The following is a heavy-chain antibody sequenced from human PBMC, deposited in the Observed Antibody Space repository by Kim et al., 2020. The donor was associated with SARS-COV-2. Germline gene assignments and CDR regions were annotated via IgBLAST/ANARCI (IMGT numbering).Heavy chain of an antibody. Sequence: ASVKVSCKVSGYTLTELSMHWVRQAPGKGLEWMGGFDPEDGETIYAQKFQGRVTMTEDTSTDTAYMELSSLRSEDTAVYYCATQRLIAAAGTRSNGYYYYGMDVWGQGTTVTVSS. CDR1: GYTLTELS. J-gene: IGHJ6*02. CDR2: FDPEDGET. CDR3: ATQRLIAAAGTRSNGYYYYGMDV. D-gene: IGHD6-13*01. V-gene: IGHV1-24*01.